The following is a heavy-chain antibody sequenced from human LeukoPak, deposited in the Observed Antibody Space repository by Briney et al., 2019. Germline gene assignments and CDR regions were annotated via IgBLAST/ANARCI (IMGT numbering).Heavy chain of an antibody. J-gene: IGHJ3*02. CDR2: IYYSGST. CDR3: AREAPSTLAYCGGDCSPDAFDI. Sequence: SETLSLTCTVSGGSINSADYYWSWIRQHPGKGLEWIGYIYYSGSTNYNPSLKSRVTISVDTSKNQFSLKLSSVTAADTAVYYCAREAPSTLAYCGGDCSPDAFDIWGQGTMVTVSS. D-gene: IGHD2-21*02. CDR1: GGSINSADYY. V-gene: IGHV4-61*08.